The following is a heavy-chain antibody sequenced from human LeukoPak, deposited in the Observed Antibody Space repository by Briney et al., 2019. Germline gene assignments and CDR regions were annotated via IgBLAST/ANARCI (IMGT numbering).Heavy chain of an antibody. CDR1: GGSVSSGSYY. Sequence: SETLSLTCTVSGGSVSSGSYYWSWIRQPPGKGLEWIGYIYYSGSTNYNPSLKSRVTISVDTSKNQLSLKLSSVTAADTAVYYCARELWEVVPAAAQEYYYYGMDVWGQGTTVTVSS. D-gene: IGHD2-2*01. CDR3: ARELWEVVPAAAQEYYYYGMDV. CDR2: IYYSGST. J-gene: IGHJ6*02. V-gene: IGHV4-61*01.